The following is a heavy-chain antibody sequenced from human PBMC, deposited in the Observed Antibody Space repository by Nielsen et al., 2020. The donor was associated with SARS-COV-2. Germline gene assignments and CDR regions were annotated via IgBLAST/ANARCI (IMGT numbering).Heavy chain of an antibody. CDR1: GGSFSSYY. V-gene: IGHV4-39*01. J-gene: IGHJ6*03. D-gene: IGHD6-19*01. Sequence: SETLSLTCTVYGGSFSSYYWGWIRQPPGKGLEWIGSIYYSGSTYYNPSLKSRVTISVDTSKNQFSLKLSSVTAADTAVYYCARLSVAGMQNYYYYMDVWGKGTTVTVSS. CDR3: ARLSVAGMQNYYYYMDV. CDR2: IYYSGST.